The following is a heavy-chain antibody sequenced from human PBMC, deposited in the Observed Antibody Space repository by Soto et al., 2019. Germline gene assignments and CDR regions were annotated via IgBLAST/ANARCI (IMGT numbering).Heavy chain of an antibody. V-gene: IGHV3-23*01. J-gene: IGHJ4*02. Sequence: EVQLLESGGGLVQPGGSLRLSCAASGFTFSSYAMGWVRQAPGKGLEWVSAITGSGISTSYADSVKGRFTLSRDNSQSTVYLQMNSLRAEDTAVYYCAKEGLVRAFDYWGQGTLVTVSS. CDR1: GFTFSSYA. CDR2: ITGSGIST. CDR3: AKEGLVRAFDY. D-gene: IGHD3-10*01.